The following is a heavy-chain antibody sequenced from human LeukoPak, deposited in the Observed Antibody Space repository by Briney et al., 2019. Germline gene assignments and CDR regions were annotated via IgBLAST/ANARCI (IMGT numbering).Heavy chain of an antibody. CDR2: IIPIFGTA. CDR3: ARSGLRYFDWLDPNWFDP. V-gene: IGHV1-69*13. D-gene: IGHD3-9*01. Sequence: GASVKVSCKASGGTFSSYAISWVRQAPGQGLEWMGGIIPIFGTANYAQKFQGRVTITADESTSTDYMELSSLRSEDTAVYYCARSGLRYFDWLDPNWFDPWGQGTLVTVSS. CDR1: GGTFSSYA. J-gene: IGHJ5*02.